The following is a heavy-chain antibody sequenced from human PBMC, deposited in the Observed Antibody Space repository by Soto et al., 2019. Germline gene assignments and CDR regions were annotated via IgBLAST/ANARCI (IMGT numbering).Heavy chain of an antibody. CDR1: GFTVSSKY. J-gene: IGHJ4*02. CDR3: VKTTGWPGFDF. V-gene: IGHV3-53*01. Sequence: EVQLVESGGGLIQPGGSLRLSCAASGFTVSSKYMTWVRQAPGKGLEWVSVIYGGGTTYYADSVKGRFTISRDNSKNTLYLQMNSLRAEDTAVYYCVKTTGWPGFDFWGQGTLVTVSS. D-gene: IGHD6-19*01. CDR2: IYGGGTT.